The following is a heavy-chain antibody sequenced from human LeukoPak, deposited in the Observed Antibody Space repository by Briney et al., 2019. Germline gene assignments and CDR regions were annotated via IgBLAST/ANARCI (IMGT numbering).Heavy chain of an antibody. D-gene: IGHD2-2*01. CDR3: AGTTRLPDL. V-gene: IGHV4-59*01. J-gene: IGHJ2*01. CDR2: INYSGST. CDR1: GGSISSYY. Sequence: SETLSLTCTVSGGSISSYYWSWIRQPPGKGLEWIGYINYSGSTNYNPSLKSRLTMAIDTSNNQFSLKLSSVTAADTAVYYCAGTTRLPDLWGRGTLVTVSS.